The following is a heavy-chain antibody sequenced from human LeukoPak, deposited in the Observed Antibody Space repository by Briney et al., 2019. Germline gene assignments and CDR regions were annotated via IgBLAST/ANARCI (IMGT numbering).Heavy chain of an antibody. V-gene: IGHV5-51*01. D-gene: IGHD2-2*01. Sequence: GESLQISCKGSGYSFTSYWIGWVRQMPGKGLEWMGIIYPGDSGTSYSPCCQGQVTISAEKSISTAYLQWSSLKASDTAMYYCARQLGYCSSTSCSYYYDMDVWGKGTTVTVSS. CDR2: IYPGDSGT. CDR3: ARQLGYCSSTSCSYYYDMDV. CDR1: GYSFTSYW. J-gene: IGHJ6*03.